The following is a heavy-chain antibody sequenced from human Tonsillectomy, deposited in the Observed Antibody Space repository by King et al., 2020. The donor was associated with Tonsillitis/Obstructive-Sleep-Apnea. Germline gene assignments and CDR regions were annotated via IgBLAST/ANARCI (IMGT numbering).Heavy chain of an antibody. D-gene: IGHD3-16*02. Sequence: VQLVESGGDLVQPGGSLRLSCAASGFTFSNYAMGWVRQAPGKGLEWVSSISSSGSTTYYADFVKGRFTISRDNSKNTLNLQMISLRAEDTAFYYCAKGYRAGSPAYYFYYMDVWGKGTTVTVSS. J-gene: IGHJ6*03. V-gene: IGHV3-23*04. CDR1: GFTFSNYA. CDR3: AKGYRAGSPAYYFYYMDV. CDR2: ISSSGSTT.